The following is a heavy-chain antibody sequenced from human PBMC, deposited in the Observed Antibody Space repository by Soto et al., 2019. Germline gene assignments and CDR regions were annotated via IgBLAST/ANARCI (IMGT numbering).Heavy chain of an antibody. CDR3: AREYCTGGSCYSFFDY. Sequence: VQLVQSGAEVKKPGTSVKVSCKASGYTFTSYAMHWVRQAPGQRLEWMAWINAGNGNIKYSQKFQARVTITWDTSASTAYMELSSLRSEDTAVYYCAREYCTGGSCYSFFDYWGQGTLVPVSS. J-gene: IGHJ4*02. CDR1: GYTFTSYA. D-gene: IGHD2-15*01. V-gene: IGHV1-3*01. CDR2: INAGNGNI.